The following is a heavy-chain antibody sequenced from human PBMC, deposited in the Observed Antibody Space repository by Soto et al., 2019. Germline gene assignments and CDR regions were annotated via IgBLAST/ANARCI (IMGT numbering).Heavy chain of an antibody. J-gene: IGHJ4*02. CDR3: ARAVAVPADFDY. D-gene: IGHD6-19*01. CDR2: INAGNGNT. CDR1: GYTFTAYA. V-gene: IGHV1-3*05. Sequence: QVQLVQSGAEEKKPGASVKVSCKASGYTFTAYAMHWVRQAPGQRLEWMGWINAGNGNTKYSQKFQGRVSITRDTSASTAYMELSSLRSEDTAVYYCARAVAVPADFDYWGQGTLVTVSS.